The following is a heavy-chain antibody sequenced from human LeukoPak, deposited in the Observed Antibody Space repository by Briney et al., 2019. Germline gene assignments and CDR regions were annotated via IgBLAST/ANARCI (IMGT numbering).Heavy chain of an antibody. CDR1: GGTFSSYA. V-gene: IGHV1-69*04. CDR3: ARSHPQGQGFCYRTSCHNRGFGRLYYGMGG. CDR2: IIPIFGIA. D-gene: IGHD2-2*02. J-gene: IGHJ6*02. Sequence: ASVKVSCKASGGTFSSYAISWVRQAPGQGLEWMGRIIPIFGIANYAQKFQGRVTITADKSTSTAYMELSSLRSEDTAVYYCARSHPQGQGFCYRTSCHNRGFGRLYYGMGGWGQGTTVTVSS.